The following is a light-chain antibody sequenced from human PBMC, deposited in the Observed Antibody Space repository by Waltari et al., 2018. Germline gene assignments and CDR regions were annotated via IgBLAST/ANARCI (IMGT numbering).Light chain of an antibody. J-gene: IGKJ3*01. V-gene: IGKV3-15*01. CDR3: QQYNNWPLYT. CDR2: GAS. CDR1: HNVGTY. Sequence: VMTQSPTTLSVSPGERATLSCMASHNVGTYLAWYQQKPGQAPRLLIYGASTGATGIPARFSGSGSGTEFTLTINSLQSEDFAVYYCQQYNNWPLYTFGPGTKVNIK.